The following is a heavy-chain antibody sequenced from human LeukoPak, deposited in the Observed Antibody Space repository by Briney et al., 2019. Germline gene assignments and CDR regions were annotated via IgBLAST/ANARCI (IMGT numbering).Heavy chain of an antibody. CDR1: GYTFTSYG. Sequence: ASVKVSCKASGYTFTSYGISWVRQAPGQGLEWMGWISAYNGNTNYAQKLQGRVTMTTDTSTSTAYMELRSLRSDDTAVYCCATDRRWFGNEEYWGQGTLVTVSS. J-gene: IGHJ4*02. D-gene: IGHD3-10*01. CDR3: ATDRRWFGNEEY. V-gene: IGHV1-18*01. CDR2: ISAYNGNT.